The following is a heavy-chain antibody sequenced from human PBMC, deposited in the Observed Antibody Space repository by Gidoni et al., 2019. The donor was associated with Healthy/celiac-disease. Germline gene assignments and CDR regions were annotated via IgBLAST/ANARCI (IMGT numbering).Heavy chain of an antibody. CDR3: AREGYDSSRDAFDI. CDR1: GFTFSSYV. D-gene: IGHD3-22*01. CDR2: IWYDGSNK. Sequence: QVQLVESGGGVVQPGRSLRLSCAASGFTFSSYVMHWVRQAPGKGLEWVAVIWYDGSNKYYADSVKGRFTISRDNSKNTLYLQMNSLRAEDTAVYYCAREGYDSSRDAFDIWGQGTMVTVSS. V-gene: IGHV3-33*01. J-gene: IGHJ3*02.